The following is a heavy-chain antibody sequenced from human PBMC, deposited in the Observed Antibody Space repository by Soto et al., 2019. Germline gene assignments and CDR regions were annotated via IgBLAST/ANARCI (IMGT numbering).Heavy chain of an antibody. V-gene: IGHV3-30*07. CDR3: ARVIAS. CDR2: ISYDGRT. CDR1: GFTFSSHA. J-gene: IGHJ4*02. Sequence: AGGSLRLSCAASGFTFSSHAMHWVRQAPGKGLEWVAVISYDGRTYYADSEKGRFTMSRDDVKNTLLLQMNNPKDEETAINNCARVIASCGQGTLVTVSS.